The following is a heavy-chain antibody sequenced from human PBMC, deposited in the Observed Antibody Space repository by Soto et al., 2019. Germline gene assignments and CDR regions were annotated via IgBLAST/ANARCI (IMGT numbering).Heavy chain of an antibody. J-gene: IGHJ3*02. V-gene: IGHV4-31*03. CDR2: IYYSGST. Sequence: SETLSLTCTVSGGSISSGGYYWSWIRQHPGKGLEWIGYIYYSGSTYYNPSLKSRVTISIDTSKNQFSLKLSSVTAADTAVYYCARVWGGAFDIWGQGTMVTVSS. CDR3: ARVWGGAFDI. D-gene: IGHD3-10*01. CDR1: GGSISSGGYY.